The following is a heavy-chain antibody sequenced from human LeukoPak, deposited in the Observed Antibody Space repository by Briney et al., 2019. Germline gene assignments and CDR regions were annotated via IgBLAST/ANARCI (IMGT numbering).Heavy chain of an antibody. CDR1: GGSISSYY. Sequence: PSETLSLTCTVSGGSISSYYWSWIRQPPGKGLEWIGYIYYSGSTNYNPSLKSRVTISVDTSKNQFSLKLSSVTAADTAVYYCARDRGGYSGYDSPYYYYYMDVWGKGTTVTVSS. J-gene: IGHJ6*03. V-gene: IGHV4-59*01. D-gene: IGHD5-12*01. CDR3: ARDRGGYSGYDSPYYYYYMDV. CDR2: IYYSGST.